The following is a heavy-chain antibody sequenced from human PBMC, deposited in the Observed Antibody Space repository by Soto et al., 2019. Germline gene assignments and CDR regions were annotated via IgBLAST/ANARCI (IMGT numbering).Heavy chain of an antibody. Sequence: PGGSLRLSCAPSGFTFSTYGMHWVRQAPGKGLEWVAVIWYDGSNQYYADSVKGRFTISRDNSKNMLYLQMNSLRAEDTAVYYCARDLGEFTYGSAYFHYCGQGPPLTLSS. J-gene: IGHJ4*02. CDR1: GFTFSTYG. CDR3: ARDLGEFTYGSAYFHY. V-gene: IGHV3-33*01. D-gene: IGHD3-10*01. CDR2: IWYDGSNQ.